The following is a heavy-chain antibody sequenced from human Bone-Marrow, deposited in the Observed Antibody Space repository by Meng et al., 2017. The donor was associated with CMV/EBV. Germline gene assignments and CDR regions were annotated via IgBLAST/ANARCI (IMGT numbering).Heavy chain of an antibody. CDR2: ISSSSSYI. CDR1: GFTFISYS. J-gene: IGHJ6*02. Sequence: GGSLRLSCAASGFTFISYSMNWVRQAPGKGLEWVSSISSSSSYIYYPDSVKGRFTISRDNAKNSLYLQMNSLRAEDTAVYYCARESWMDVWGQGTMVTVSS. V-gene: IGHV3-21*01. CDR3: ARESWMDV.